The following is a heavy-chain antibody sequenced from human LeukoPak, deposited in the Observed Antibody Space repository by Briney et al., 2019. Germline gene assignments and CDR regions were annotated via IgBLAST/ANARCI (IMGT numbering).Heavy chain of an antibody. CDR3: AVWAVVEMATLGVDYYMDV. J-gene: IGHJ6*03. V-gene: IGHV1-2*02. CDR2: INPNSGGT. Sequence: EASVKVSCKASGYTFTGYYMHWVRQAPGQGLEWMGWINPNSGGTNYAQKFQGRVTMTRDTSISTAYMELSRLRSDDTAVYYCAVWAVVEMATLGVDYYMDVWGKGTTVTVSS. D-gene: IGHD5-24*01. CDR1: GYTFTGYY.